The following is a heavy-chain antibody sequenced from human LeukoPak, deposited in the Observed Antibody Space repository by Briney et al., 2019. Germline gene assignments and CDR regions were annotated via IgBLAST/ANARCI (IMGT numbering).Heavy chain of an antibody. Sequence: GGSLRLSCAASGFTFSSYSMNWVRQAPGKGLEWVSYISSSSSTIYYADSVKGRFTISRDNAKNSLYLQTNSLRAEDTAVYYCATLKGRSDYWGQGTLVTVSS. J-gene: IGHJ4*02. D-gene: IGHD1-26*01. CDR1: GFTFSSYS. CDR2: ISSSSSTI. CDR3: ATLKGRSDY. V-gene: IGHV3-48*01.